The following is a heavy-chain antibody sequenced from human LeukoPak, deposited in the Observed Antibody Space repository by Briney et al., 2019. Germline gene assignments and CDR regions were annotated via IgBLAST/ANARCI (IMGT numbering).Heavy chain of an antibody. Sequence: SETLSLTCTVSGGSINDYYWNWLRQPPGKGLEWICFIYYRGTTINNPSLKSRLTTSIDTSKKQFSLNLSSVTAADTAVYYGGGVFSGRRPFELWGQGTLVTVSS. D-gene: IGHD3-10*01. J-gene: IGHJ4*02. CDR1: GGSINDYY. CDR2: IYYRGTT. CDR3: GGVFSGRRPFEL. V-gene: IGHV4-59*03.